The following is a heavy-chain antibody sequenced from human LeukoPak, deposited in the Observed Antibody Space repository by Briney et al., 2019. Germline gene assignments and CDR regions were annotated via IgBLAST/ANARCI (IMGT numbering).Heavy chain of an antibody. J-gene: IGHJ4*02. D-gene: IGHD2-2*01. CDR3: ARTTIVVVPAASPPFDY. Sequence: SETLSLTCAVSGGSISSGGYSWNWIRQPPGKGLEWIGSIYYSGSTYYNPSLKSRVTISVDTSKNQFSLKLSSVTAADTVVYYCARTTIVVVPAASPPFDYWGQGTLVTVSS. CDR1: GGSISSGGYS. V-gene: IGHV4-30-2*03. CDR2: IYYSGST.